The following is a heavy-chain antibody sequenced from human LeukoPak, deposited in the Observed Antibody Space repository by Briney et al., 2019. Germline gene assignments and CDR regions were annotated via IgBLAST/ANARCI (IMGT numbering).Heavy chain of an antibody. V-gene: IGHV3-23*01. Sequence: GGSLRLSCAASGFTFSSYAMSWVRQAPGKGLEWVSAISASGYSTYYADSVKGRFSISRANSKNTLWLQMSSLRAEDTAVYFCTKSPFSGSYRFEDWGQGTLVTVSS. CDR2: ISASGYST. CDR3: TKSPFSGSYRFED. CDR1: GFTFSSYA. D-gene: IGHD1-26*01. J-gene: IGHJ4*02.